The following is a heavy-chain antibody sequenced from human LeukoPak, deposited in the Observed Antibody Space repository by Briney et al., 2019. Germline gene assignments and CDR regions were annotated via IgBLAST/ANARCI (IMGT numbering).Heavy chain of an antibody. J-gene: IGHJ4*02. V-gene: IGHV3-49*04. CDR1: GFTFSSYG. CDR2: IRSKAYGGTT. D-gene: IGHD1-26*01. Sequence: PGRSLRLSCAASGFTFSSYGMHWVRQAPGKGLEWVGFIRSKAYGGTTEYAASVKGRFTISRDDSKSIAYLQMNSLKTEDTAVYYCTRGLLPLNGYYFDYWGQGTLVTVSS. CDR3: TRGLLPLNGYYFDY.